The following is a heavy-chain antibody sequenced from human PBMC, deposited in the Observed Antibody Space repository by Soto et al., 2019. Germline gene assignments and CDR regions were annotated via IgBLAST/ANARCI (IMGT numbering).Heavy chain of an antibody. J-gene: IGHJ6*02. CDR1: GFTFSDYY. D-gene: IGHD6-13*01. CDR2: ISSSSSYT. CDR3: ARERPIAAAGYYYYYGMDV. V-gene: IGHV3-11*05. Sequence: PGGSLRLSCAASGFTFSDYYMSWIRQAPGKGLEWVSYISSSSSYTNYADSVKGRFTISRDNAKNSLYLQMNSLRAEDTAVYYCARERPIAAAGYYYYYGMDVWGQGTTVTVSS.